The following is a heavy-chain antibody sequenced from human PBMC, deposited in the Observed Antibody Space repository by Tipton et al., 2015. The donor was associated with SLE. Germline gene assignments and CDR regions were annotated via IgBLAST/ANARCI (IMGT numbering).Heavy chain of an antibody. J-gene: IGHJ4*02. CDR1: GGSVSSRTYS. V-gene: IGHV4-30-2*01. CDR3: ARSHLEWSHVFYY. D-gene: IGHD3-3*01. Sequence: TLSLTCEVSGGSVSSRTYSWGWIRQPPGKGLEWIGYIYHTGSTYYNPSLKSRVTISVDKSKNHFSLKLTSVTAADTAVYYCARSHLEWSHVFYYWGQGTLVTVAS. CDR2: IYHTGST.